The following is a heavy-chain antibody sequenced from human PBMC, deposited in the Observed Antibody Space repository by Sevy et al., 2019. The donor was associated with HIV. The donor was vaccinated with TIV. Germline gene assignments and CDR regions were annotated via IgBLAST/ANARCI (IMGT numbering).Heavy chain of an antibody. V-gene: IGHV1-69*13. J-gene: IGHJ4*02. CDR3: ARGITFITGGGYYFDS. Sequence: ASVKVSCKASGGTFSNYALSWARQAPGQGLEWMGGIIPMFGTTDYAHNFQDRVTITADASTSTAYMELNSLISEDTAVYYCARGITFITGGGYYFDSWGQGTLVTVSS. CDR1: GGTFSNYA. D-gene: IGHD3-16*01. CDR2: IIPMFGTT.